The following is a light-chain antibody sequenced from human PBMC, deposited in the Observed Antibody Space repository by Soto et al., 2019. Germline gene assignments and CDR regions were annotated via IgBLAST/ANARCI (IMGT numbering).Light chain of an antibody. CDR3: QQYYSSRT. CDR1: QSVGSRW. J-gene: IGKJ1*01. V-gene: IGKV3-20*01. CDR2: GGS. Sequence: EIVLTQSPGTVSLSPGERATLSCRASQSVGSRWLAWYQQKPGQAPRVLIYGGSKRDTGIPDRFSGSGSGTDFTLTISRLEPEDSAVYYCQQYYSSRTFGQGTKVEMK.